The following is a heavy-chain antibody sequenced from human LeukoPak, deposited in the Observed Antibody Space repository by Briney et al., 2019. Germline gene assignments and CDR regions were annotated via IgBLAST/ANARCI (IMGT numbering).Heavy chain of an antibody. V-gene: IGHV3-7*01. D-gene: IGHD1-26*01. J-gene: IGHJ4*02. Sequence: GGSLRLSCAASGFTFSGCWMSWVRQAPGKGLEWAANIDQDGSGRYYVDSVKGRFTISRDNAKNSLYLQMNSLRAEDTAVYYCARDLYSGSCYGVNYWGQGTLVTVSS. CDR2: IDQDGSGR. CDR3: ARDLYSGSCYGVNY. CDR1: GFTFSGCW.